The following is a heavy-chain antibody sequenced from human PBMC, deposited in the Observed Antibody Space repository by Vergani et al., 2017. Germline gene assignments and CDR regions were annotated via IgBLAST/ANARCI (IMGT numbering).Heavy chain of an antibody. V-gene: IGHV4-39*01. CDR3: ARGGYYDSSGYYPDAFDI. CDR2: IYYSGST. Sequence: QLQLQESGPGLVKPSETLSLTCTVSGGSISSSSYYWGWIRQPPGKGLEWIGSIYYSGSTYYNPSLKSRVTISVDTSKNQFSLKLSAVNAADTAVYYCARGGYYDSSGYYPDAFDIWGQGTMVTVSS. D-gene: IGHD3-22*01. CDR1: GGSISSSSYY. J-gene: IGHJ3*02.